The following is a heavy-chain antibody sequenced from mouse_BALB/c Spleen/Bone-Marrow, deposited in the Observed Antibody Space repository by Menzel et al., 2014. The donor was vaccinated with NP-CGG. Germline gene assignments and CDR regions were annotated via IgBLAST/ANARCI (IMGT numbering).Heavy chain of an antibody. CDR3: AGVYPGCYSLDY. V-gene: IGHV1-67*01. CDR2: ISTFSGNT. CDR1: GYTFTDYA. J-gene: IGHJ4*01. Sequence: QVQLQQPGPELVRPGASVKISCKGSGYTFTDYAMHWVKQSHTKSLEWIGVISTFSGNTNYNQKFKGKATMTVDKSSSTAYVELARLTSDDSAIYFCAGVYPGCYSLDYWGQGTSVTGSS. D-gene: IGHD5-1-1*01.